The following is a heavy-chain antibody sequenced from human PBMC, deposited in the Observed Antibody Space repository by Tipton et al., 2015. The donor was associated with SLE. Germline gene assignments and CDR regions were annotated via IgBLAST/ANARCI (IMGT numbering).Heavy chain of an antibody. CDR3: ARVPHPYCAGGHCLDY. V-gene: IGHV4-31*03. J-gene: IGHJ4*02. CDR2: IYYKGHT. CDR1: GASISTGGDY. D-gene: IGHD2-8*02. Sequence: TLSLTCNVSGASISTGGDYWSWIRQSPGKGLEWIGYIYYKGHTDYNPSLKSRATISVDTSQNQFSLRLRSVTVADTAVYYCARVPHPYCAGGHCLDYWGQGAQVRVSS.